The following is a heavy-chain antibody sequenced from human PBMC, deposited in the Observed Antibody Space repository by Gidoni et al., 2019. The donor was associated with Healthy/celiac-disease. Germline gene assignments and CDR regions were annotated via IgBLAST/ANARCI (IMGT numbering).Heavy chain of an antibody. Sequence: EVQLLESGGGLVQPGGSLTLSCAASGFPFGSYAMSWVRQGPGKGLEWVSAISGSGGSTYYADSVKGRFTISRDNSKNTLYLQMNSLRAEDTAVYYCAKTSVYYYMDVWGKGTTVTVSS. J-gene: IGHJ6*03. CDR2: ISGSGGST. CDR1: GFPFGSYA. CDR3: AKTSVYYYMDV. V-gene: IGHV3-23*01.